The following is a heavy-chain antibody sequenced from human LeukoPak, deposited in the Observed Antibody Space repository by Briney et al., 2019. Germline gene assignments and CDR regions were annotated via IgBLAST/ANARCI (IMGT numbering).Heavy chain of an antibody. CDR1: GFTFSSYA. CDR2: ISGSGGST. V-gene: IGHV3-23*01. Sequence: GGSLRLSCAASGFTFSSYAMSWARQPPGKGLEWVSAISGSGGSTYYADSVKGRFTISRDNTKNTLYLQMNSLRAEDTAVYYCATRDVLLWFGESNWGQGTLVTVSS. J-gene: IGHJ4*02. D-gene: IGHD3-10*01. CDR3: ATRDVLLWFGESN.